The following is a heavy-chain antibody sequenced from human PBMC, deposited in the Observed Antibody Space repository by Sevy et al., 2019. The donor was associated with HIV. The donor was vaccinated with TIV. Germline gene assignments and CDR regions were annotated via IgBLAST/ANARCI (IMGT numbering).Heavy chain of an antibody. Sequence: ASVKVSCKASGDTIRNYGINWVRQAPGQGLEWMGRVIPIFGTPEYAQKFQGRVTITADEFTSAAYMELSSLRSEYTAVYYCAGSDSGTYYTLDYWGQGTLVTVSS. CDR1: GDTIRNYG. V-gene: IGHV1-69*13. CDR3: AGSDSGTYYTLDY. CDR2: VIPIFGTP. J-gene: IGHJ4*02. D-gene: IGHD3-10*01.